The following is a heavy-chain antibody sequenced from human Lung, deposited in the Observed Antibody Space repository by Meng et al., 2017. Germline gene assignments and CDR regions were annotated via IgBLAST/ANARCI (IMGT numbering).Heavy chain of an antibody. CDR2: ISTHNGNT. J-gene: IGHJ4*02. V-gene: IGHV1-18*01. CDR1: ADNFANYA. CDR3: ATARFSFLLGFDY. Sequence: QVQLVQSAAEIKKPGALAQPACKASADNFANYAISWVRQAPGQGLEWLGRISTHNGNTNYALKLQGRVTVTTDTSTSTAYMGLRNLRSDNTAIYYCATARFSFLLGFDYWGQGTLVTVSS. D-gene: IGHD2-8*02.